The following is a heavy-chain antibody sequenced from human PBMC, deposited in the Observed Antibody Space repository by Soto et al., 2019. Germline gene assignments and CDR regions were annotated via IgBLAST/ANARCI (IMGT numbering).Heavy chain of an antibody. J-gene: IGHJ5*02. CDR2: IYYSGST. V-gene: IGHV4-39*01. CDR1: GGSISSSSYY. CDR3: ASTPPADAYSYSNFLYNWFDP. D-gene: IGHD4-4*01. Sequence: SETLSLTCTVSGGSISSSSYYWGWIRQPPGKGLEWIGSIYYSGSTYYNPSLKSRVTISVDTSKNQFSLKLSSVTAADTAVYYCASTPPADAYSYSNFLYNWFDPWGQGTLVTVSS.